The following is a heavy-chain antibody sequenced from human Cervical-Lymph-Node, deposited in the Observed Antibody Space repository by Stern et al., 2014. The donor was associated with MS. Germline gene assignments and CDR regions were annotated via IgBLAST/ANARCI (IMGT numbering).Heavy chain of an antibody. J-gene: IGHJ6*02. CDR1: GYTFTKLS. Sequence: VQLVQSGAEVKKPGASVKVSCKVSGYTFTKLSMHWVRQAPGKGLERMGGFDPEDGETIYAQKFQGRVTMTDDSSTDTAYMELSSLRSEDTAVYYCATDRDDFRSGYSAPTKGYGLDVWGQGTTVTVTS. CDR2: FDPEDGET. V-gene: IGHV1-24*01. D-gene: IGHD3-3*01. CDR3: ATDRDDFRSGYSAPTKGYGLDV.